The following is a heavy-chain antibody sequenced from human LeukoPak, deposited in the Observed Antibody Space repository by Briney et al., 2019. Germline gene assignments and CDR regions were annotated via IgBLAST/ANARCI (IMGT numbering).Heavy chain of an antibody. CDR3: ARGYCSGGSCLDAFDI. V-gene: IGHV4-30-2*01. CDR1: GGSISSGGYS. CDR2: IYHSGST. J-gene: IGHJ3*02. D-gene: IGHD2-15*01. Sequence: PSQNLSLTCAVSGGSISSGGYSWSWIRQPPGKGLEWIGYIYHSGSTYYNPSLKSRVTISVDRSKTQFSLKLSSVTAADTAVYYCARGYCSGGSCLDAFDIWGQGTMVTVSS.